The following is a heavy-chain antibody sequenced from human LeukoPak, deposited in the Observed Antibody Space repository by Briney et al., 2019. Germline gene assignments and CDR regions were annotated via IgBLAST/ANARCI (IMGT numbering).Heavy chain of an antibody. CDR2: FGSGGST. Sequence: PGGSLRLSCAASGFTFSTYAMTWVRQAPGKGLEWVALFGSGGSTYYADSVRGRFTISKDNSKNTLYLQLNSLGAEDTAVYYCAKVVTSCYFKYLEYWGQGTLVTVSS. D-gene: IGHD5-18*01. V-gene: IGHV3-23*01. CDR1: GFTFSTYA. CDR3: AKVVTSCYFKYLEY. J-gene: IGHJ4*02.